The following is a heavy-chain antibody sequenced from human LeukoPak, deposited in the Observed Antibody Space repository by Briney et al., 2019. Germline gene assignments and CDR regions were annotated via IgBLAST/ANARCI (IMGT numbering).Heavy chain of an antibody. V-gene: IGHV4-61*02. J-gene: IGHJ4*02. Sequence: ASETLSLTCTVSGVSISSGSYYWSWIRQPAGKGLEWIGRIYTSGSTNYNPSLKSRVTISVDTSKNQFSLKLSSVTAADTGVYYCARLYQRYCSSTRCFYFDYWGQGPLVTVSS. CDR3: ARLYQRYCSSTRCFYFDY. CDR1: GVSISSGSYY. D-gene: IGHD2-2*01. CDR2: IYTSGST.